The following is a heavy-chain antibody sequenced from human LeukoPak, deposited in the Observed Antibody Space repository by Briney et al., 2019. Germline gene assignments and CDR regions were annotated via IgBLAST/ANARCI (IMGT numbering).Heavy chain of an antibody. J-gene: IGHJ6*02. CDR1: GGSISSYY. CDR2: IYTSGST. CDR3: ARGPGSPTYYDILTGSNYYYYYYGMDV. D-gene: IGHD3-9*01. Sequence: SETLSLTCTVSGGSISSYYWSWIRQPAGKGLEWIGRIYTSGSTNYNPSLKSRVTMSVDTSKNQFSLKLSSVTAADTAVYYCARGPGSPTYYDILTGSNYYYYYYGMDVWGQGTTVTVSS. V-gene: IGHV4-4*07.